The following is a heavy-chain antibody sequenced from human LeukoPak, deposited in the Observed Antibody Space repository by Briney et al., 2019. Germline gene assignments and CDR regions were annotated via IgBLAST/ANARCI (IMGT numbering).Heavy chain of an antibody. CDR3: AREYKEWELGRGDY. D-gene: IGHD1-26*01. CDR2: INLNSGGT. CDR1: GYTFTGYY. J-gene: IGHJ4*02. V-gene: IGHV1-2*02. Sequence: ASLRVSCTASGYTFTGYYMHWVRQAPGQGLEWVGCINLNSGGTNYAQKLQGRVTMTRDTSMSTAYMEMRTLRSDDTAVYYCAREYKEWELGRGDYWGQGTLVAVSS.